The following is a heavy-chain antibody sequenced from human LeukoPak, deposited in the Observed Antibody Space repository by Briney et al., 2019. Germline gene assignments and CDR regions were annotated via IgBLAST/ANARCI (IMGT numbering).Heavy chain of an antibody. Sequence: RGESLKISCKGSGYSFSSYWIGWVRQRPGKGLEWMGIIYPGDPGTRYSPSFQGQATISVDKSISAAYLQWSSLKASDTAMYYCARQHYDSSGYHLSHFDYWGQGTLVTVSS. CDR3: ARQHYDSSGYHLSHFDY. CDR1: GYSFSSYW. V-gene: IGHV5-51*01. CDR2: IYPGDPGT. J-gene: IGHJ4*02. D-gene: IGHD3-22*01.